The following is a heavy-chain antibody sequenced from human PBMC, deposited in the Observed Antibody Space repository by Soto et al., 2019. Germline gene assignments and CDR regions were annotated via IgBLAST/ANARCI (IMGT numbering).Heavy chain of an antibody. Sequence: PVGSLRLSCAASGFTFSSYSMNWVRQAPGKGLEWVSYISSSSSTIYYADSVKGRFTISRDNAKNSLYLQMNSLRDEDTAVYYCAREDSVRGEVYFDYWGQGTLVTVSS. V-gene: IGHV3-48*02. CDR2: ISSSSSTI. CDR3: AREDSVRGEVYFDY. CDR1: GFTFSSYS. D-gene: IGHD2-21*01. J-gene: IGHJ4*02.